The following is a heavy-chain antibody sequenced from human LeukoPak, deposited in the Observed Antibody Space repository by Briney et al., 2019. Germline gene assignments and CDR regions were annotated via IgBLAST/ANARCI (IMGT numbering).Heavy chain of an antibody. CDR3: ARLANRNYYDSSGYSGAFDI. V-gene: IGHV3-53*01. CDR2: IYSGGST. Sequence: PGGSLRLSCAASGFTFSNYAMTWVRQAPGKGLEWVSVIYSGGSTYYADSVKGRFTISRDNSKNTLYLQMNSLRAEDTAVYYCARLANRNYYDSSGYSGAFDIWGQGTMVTVSS. D-gene: IGHD3-22*01. CDR1: GFTFSNYA. J-gene: IGHJ3*02.